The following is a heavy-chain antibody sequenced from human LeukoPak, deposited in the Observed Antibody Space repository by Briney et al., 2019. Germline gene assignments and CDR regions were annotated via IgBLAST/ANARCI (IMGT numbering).Heavy chain of an antibody. CDR1: GFNFSSYA. CDR2: ISGSGGST. J-gene: IGHJ4*02. CDR3: ATHIVVVTATLDY. V-gene: IGHV3-23*01. Sequence: GGSLRLSCAASGFNFSSYAMSCVRQAPGKGLEWVSAISGSGGSTYYADSAKGRFTISRDNSKNTLYLQMNSLRAEDTAVYYCATHIVVVTATLDYWGQGTLVTVSS. D-gene: IGHD2-21*02.